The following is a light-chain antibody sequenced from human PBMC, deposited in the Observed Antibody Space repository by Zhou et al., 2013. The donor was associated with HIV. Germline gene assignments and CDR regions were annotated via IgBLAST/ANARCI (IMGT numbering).Light chain of an antibody. V-gene: IGKV1-39*01. CDR2: ASS. J-gene: IGKJ4*01. CDR1: QSISGY. CDR3: QQSYKTPLT. Sequence: DIQMTQSPSSLSASVGDRVTITCRTSQSISGYVNWYQQTPGKAPKLLIYASSSLQSGVPSRFSGSESGTDFTLTISSLQPEDFATYFCQQSYKTPLTFGGGTKV.